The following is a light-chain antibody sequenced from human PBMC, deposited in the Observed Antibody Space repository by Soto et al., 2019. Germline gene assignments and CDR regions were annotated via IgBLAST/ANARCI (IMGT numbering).Light chain of an antibody. CDR1: QSVSSSH. CDR3: QQFSSNWTPWT. Sequence: EIVLTQSPGTLSLSPGERATLSCRASQSVSSSHLAWYQHKPGQAPRLLIYAASSRATGSPDRFSGSGSGTEFTLTISRLEPEDFAVYYCQQFSSNWTPWTFGQGTK. J-gene: IGKJ1*01. V-gene: IGKV3-20*01. CDR2: AAS.